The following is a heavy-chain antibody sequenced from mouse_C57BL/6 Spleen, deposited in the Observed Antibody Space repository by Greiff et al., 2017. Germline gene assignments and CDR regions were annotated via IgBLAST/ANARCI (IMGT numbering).Heavy chain of an antibody. CDR2: IDPSDSYT. V-gene: IGHV1-69*01. Sequence: QVQLKQPGAELVMPGASVKLSCKASGYTFTSYWMHWVKQRPGQGLEWIGEIDPSDSYTNYNQKFKGKSTLTVDKSSSTAYMQLSSLTSEDSAVYYCASGYDYGYAMDYWGQGTSVTVSS. D-gene: IGHD2-4*01. CDR1: GYTFTSYW. CDR3: ASGYDYGYAMDY. J-gene: IGHJ4*01.